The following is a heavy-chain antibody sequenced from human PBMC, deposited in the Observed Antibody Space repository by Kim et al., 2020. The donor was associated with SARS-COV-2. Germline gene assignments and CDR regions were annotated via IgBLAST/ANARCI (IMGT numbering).Heavy chain of an antibody. CDR2: IYYSGST. Sequence: SETLSLTCTVSGGSISSSSYYWGWIRQPPGKGLEWIGSIYYSGSTYYNPSLKSRVTISVDTSKNQFSLKLSSVTAADTAVYYCARDIPPNLNGDYMSGHGAAFDIWGQGTMVTVSS. CDR1: GGSISSSSYY. D-gene: IGHD4-17*01. V-gene: IGHV4-39*07. J-gene: IGHJ3*02. CDR3: ARDIPPNLNGDYMSGHGAAFDI.